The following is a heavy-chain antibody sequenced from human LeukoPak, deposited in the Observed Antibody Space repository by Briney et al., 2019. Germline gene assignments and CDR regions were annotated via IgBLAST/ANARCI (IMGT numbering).Heavy chain of an antibody. V-gene: IGHV4-39*07. CDR3: AKFTGGDCY. Sequence: NASETLSLTCTVSGGSISSSSNYWGWIRQPPGKGLEWIGSIYYSGSTYYNPSLKSRVTISVDTSKNQFSLKLSSVTAADTAVYYCAKFTGGDCYWGQGTLVTVSS. CDR2: IYYSGST. D-gene: IGHD2-21*02. CDR1: GGSISSSSNY. J-gene: IGHJ4*02.